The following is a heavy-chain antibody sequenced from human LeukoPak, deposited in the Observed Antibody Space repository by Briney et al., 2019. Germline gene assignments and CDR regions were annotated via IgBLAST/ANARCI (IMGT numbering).Heavy chain of an antibody. Sequence: GGSLRLSCAASGFTFSRYNMNWVRQAPGKGLEWVSSISSSSTYIYYADSVQGRCTISRDNAKNSLSLQMNSLRAEDTAVYFCAREMHGDYGFDYWGQGTLVTVSS. CDR2: ISSSSTYI. J-gene: IGHJ4*02. V-gene: IGHV3-21*01. CDR1: GFTFSRYN. D-gene: IGHD4-17*01. CDR3: AREMHGDYGFDY.